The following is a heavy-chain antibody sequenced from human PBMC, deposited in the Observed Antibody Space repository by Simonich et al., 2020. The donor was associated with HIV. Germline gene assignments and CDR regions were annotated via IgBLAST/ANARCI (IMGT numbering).Heavy chain of an antibody. V-gene: IGHV1-2*02. CDR1: GYTFTGYY. CDR3: ARGGYFDWLSNPDY. J-gene: IGHJ4*02. D-gene: IGHD3-9*01. Sequence: QVQLVQSGAEVKKPGASVKVSCKASGYTFTGYYMHWVRKAPGKGLGCMGWINPNRGGTNYAKKVQGRVTMTRDTSSSTAYMELSRLRSDDTAVYYCARGGYFDWLSNPDYWGQGTLVTVSS. CDR2: INPNRGGT.